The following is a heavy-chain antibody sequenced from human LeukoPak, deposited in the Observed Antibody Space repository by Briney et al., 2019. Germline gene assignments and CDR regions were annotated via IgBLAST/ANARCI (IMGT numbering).Heavy chain of an antibody. CDR2: ISYDGSNK. V-gene: IGHV3-30-3*01. CDR3: ARGRPHGNDY. Sequence: VGSLRLSCAASGFTFSSYAMHWVRQAPGKGLEWVAVISYDGSNKYYADSVKGRFTISRDNSKNTLYLQMNSLRAEDTAVYYCARGRPHGNDYWGQGTLVTVSS. D-gene: IGHD4-23*01. J-gene: IGHJ4*02. CDR1: GFTFSSYA.